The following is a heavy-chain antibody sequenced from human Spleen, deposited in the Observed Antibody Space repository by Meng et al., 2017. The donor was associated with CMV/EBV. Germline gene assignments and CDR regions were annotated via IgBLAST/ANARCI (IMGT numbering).Heavy chain of an antibody. CDR1: GYSATNFW. CDR2: IFLGDSDT. Sequence: GGSLRLSCKASGYSATNFWMGWVRQKSGKGLEWMGIIFLGDSDTRYSPWFEGQVTISADKSSTTAYLQCTTLKASDTAIYYCVRRGNFNWYGAFDNWGQGTVVTVSS. CDR3: VRRGNFNWYGAFDN. J-gene: IGHJ4*03. V-gene: IGHV5-51*01. D-gene: IGHD4-17*01.